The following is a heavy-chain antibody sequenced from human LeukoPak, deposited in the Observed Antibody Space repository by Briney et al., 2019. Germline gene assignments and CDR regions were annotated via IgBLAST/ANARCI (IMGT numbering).Heavy chain of an antibody. CDR3: ARGPHDSSGPRGAYYYYYMDV. J-gene: IGHJ6*03. Sequence: PGGSLRLSCAASGFTFSSYAMSWVRQAPGKGLEWVSAISGSGGSTYYADSVKGRFTISRDNAKNSLYLQMNSLRAEDTAVYYCARGPHDSSGPRGAYYYYYMDVWGKGTTVTVSS. D-gene: IGHD3-22*01. CDR2: ISGSGGST. V-gene: IGHV3-23*01. CDR1: GFTFSSYA.